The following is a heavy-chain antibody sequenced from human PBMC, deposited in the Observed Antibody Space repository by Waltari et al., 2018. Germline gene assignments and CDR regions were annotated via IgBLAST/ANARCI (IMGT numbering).Heavy chain of an antibody. V-gene: IGHV3-15*01. Sequence: EVQLVQSGGGLVKSGGSLRLSCGANGSASDFPFAKTWMNWVRQAPGKGLEWVGHIKSKTDGGTTDYAAPVKGRFSISRDDSKNTVYLQMNSLEIEDTAKYFCTADWFYTLHIWGQGAVVTVSS. CDR3: TADWFYTLHI. D-gene: IGHD3-16*01. CDR1: DFPFAKTW. CDR2: IKSKTDGGTT. J-gene: IGHJ3*02.